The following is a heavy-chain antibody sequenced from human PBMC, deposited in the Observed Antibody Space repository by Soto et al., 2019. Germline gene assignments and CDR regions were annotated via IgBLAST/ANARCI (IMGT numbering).Heavy chain of an antibody. V-gene: IGHV1-2*04. J-gene: IGHJ4*02. CDR3: ARTCSGGSCFFDY. Sequence: QVQLVQSGAEVKKPGASVKVSCKASGYTFTGYYMHLVRQAPGQGLEWMGWITPNSGGTNYAQKFQGCVTMTRDTSISTAYMELSRLRSADTAVYYCARTCSGGSCFFDYWGQGTLVTVSS. CDR1: GYTFTGYY. CDR2: ITPNSGGT. D-gene: IGHD2-15*01.